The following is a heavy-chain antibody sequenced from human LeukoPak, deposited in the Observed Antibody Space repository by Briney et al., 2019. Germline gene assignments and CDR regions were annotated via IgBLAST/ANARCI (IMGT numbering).Heavy chain of an antibody. CDR3: ATYSGPDKWDASDM. CDR1: GFTFSSYA. D-gene: IGHD1-26*01. J-gene: IGHJ3*02. CDR2: IRVDGSTE. Sequence: PGGSLRLPCAASGFTFSSYAMTWVRQAPGKGLEWVATIRVDGSTEYPVDSMKGRFTISRDNAKNSLHLQMNSLRAEDTAVYYCATYSGPDKWDASDMWGQGTLVTVSS. V-gene: IGHV3-7*01.